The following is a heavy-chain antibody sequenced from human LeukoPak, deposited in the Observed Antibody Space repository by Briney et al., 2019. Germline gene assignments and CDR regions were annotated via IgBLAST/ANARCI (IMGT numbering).Heavy chain of an antibody. V-gene: IGHV3-23*01. Sequence: GGSLRLSCAASRFTFSSYAMSWVRQAPGKGLEWVSAISGSGGSTYYADSVKGRFTISRDNSKNTLYLQMNSLRAEDTAVYYCAVYSSSWYAFDYWGQGTLVTVSS. CDR1: RFTFSSYA. D-gene: IGHD6-13*01. CDR2: ISGSGGST. CDR3: AVYSSSWYAFDY. J-gene: IGHJ4*02.